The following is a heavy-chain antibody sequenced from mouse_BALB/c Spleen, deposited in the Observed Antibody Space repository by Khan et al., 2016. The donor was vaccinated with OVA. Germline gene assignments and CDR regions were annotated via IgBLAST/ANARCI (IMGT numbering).Heavy chain of an antibody. CDR1: GYTFTSYT. J-gene: IGHJ3*01. CDR3: VREGAYHRSDGWFAY. V-gene: IGHV1-4*01. D-gene: IGHD2-14*01. CDR2: INPSNDYT. Sequence: QVQLKESGAELARPGASVKMSCKASGYTFTSYTMHWVTQRPGPGLEWIGYINPSNDYTNYNQNFKDKATLIVDKSSSTAYMHLSSLTSEDSAVYDCVREGAYHRSDGWFAYGGQGTLVTVSA.